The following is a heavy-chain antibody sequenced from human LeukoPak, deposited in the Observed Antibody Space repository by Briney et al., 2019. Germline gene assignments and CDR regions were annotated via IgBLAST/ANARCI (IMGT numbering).Heavy chain of an antibody. CDR1: GGSFSGYY. CDR3: VRARGYSGYALY. J-gene: IGHJ4*02. V-gene: IGHV4-34*01. Sequence: PSETLSLTCAVYGGSFSGYYWSWIRQPPGKGLEWIGEINHSGSTNYNPSLKSRVTISVDTSKNQFSLKLSSVTAADTAVYYCVRARGYSGYALYWGQGTLVTVSS. D-gene: IGHD5-12*01. CDR2: INHSGST.